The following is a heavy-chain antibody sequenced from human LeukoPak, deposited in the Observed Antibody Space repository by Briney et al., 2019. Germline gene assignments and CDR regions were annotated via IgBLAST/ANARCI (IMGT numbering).Heavy chain of an antibody. D-gene: IGHD2-15*01. J-gene: IGHJ6*02. Sequence: SVKVSCKASGGTFSSYAISWVRQAPGQGLEWMGGIIPIFGTANYAQKFQGRVTITADESTSTAYMELSSLRSEDTAVYYCARVDCSGGSCYLGHYYYYGMDVWGQGTTVTVSS. CDR1: GGTFSSYA. CDR2: IIPIFGTA. V-gene: IGHV1-69*13. CDR3: ARVDCSGGSCYLGHYYYYGMDV.